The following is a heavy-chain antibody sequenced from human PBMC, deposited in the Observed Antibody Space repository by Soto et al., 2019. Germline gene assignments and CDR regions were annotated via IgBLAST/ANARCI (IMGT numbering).Heavy chain of an antibody. V-gene: IGHV1-69*13. D-gene: IGHD3-10*01. J-gene: IGHJ6*02. CDR3: ARFLGGAGSYYDGQNYNYYNGMDV. Sequence: SVKVSCKASGGPYNSFAISWVRQAPGQGLEWIGGIIPVFGTATYAQKFKGRVTITAEESTSTAYMELSSLTSEDTAVYYCARFLGGAGSYYDGQNYNYYNGMDVWGQGTTVTV. CDR2: IIPVFGTA. CDR1: GGPYNSFA.